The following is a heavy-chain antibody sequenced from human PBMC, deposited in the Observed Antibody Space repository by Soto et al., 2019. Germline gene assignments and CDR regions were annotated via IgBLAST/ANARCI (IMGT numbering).Heavy chain of an antibody. D-gene: IGHD1-26*01. J-gene: IGHJ4*02. V-gene: IGHV1-2*04. CDR1: GYTFTGYY. Sequence: GASVQVSCKASGYTFTGYYMHWVRQAPGQGLEWMGWINPNSGGTNYAQKFQGWVTMTRDTSISTAYMELSRLRSDDTAGYYCALSGSSTFDYWGQGTLVTGSS. CDR3: ALSGSSTFDY. CDR2: INPNSGGT.